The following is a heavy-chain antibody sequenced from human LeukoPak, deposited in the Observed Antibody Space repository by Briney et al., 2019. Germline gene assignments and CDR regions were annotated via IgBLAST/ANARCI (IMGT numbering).Heavy chain of an antibody. CDR1: GFTFSSYA. CDR3: AKDWDYYGSGSYSDY. Sequence: PGGSLRLSCAASGFTFSSYAMRWVRQAPGKGLVWLSSISGSGGSTYYADSVKGRFTISRDNSKNTLYLQMNSLSAEDTAVYYCAKDWDYYGSGSYSDYWGQGTLVTVSS. J-gene: IGHJ4*02. CDR2: ISGSGGST. D-gene: IGHD3-10*01. V-gene: IGHV3-23*01.